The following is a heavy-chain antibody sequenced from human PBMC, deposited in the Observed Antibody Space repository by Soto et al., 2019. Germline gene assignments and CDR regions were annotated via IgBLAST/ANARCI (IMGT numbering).Heavy chain of an antibody. D-gene: IGHD2-21*01. CDR2: ITTSSAYI. CDR1: GFTFSTYW. V-gene: IGHV3-21*01. Sequence: EVQLVESGGGLVQPGGSLRLSCAASGFTFSTYWMTWLRQAPGKGLEWVSSITTSSAYIYYADSLKGRITISRDNAKNSLFLQMNSLRAEDSAVYYCVRSGTARLLRHSWFDTWGQGTLVTVSS. J-gene: IGHJ5*02. CDR3: VRSGTARLLRHSWFDT.